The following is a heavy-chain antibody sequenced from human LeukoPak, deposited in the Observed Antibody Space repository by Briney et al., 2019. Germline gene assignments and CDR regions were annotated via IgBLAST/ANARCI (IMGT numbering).Heavy chain of an antibody. CDR3: ARAEGSGSSFDY. V-gene: IGHV3-21*01. Sequence: GGSLRLSCAASGFLFRSYSMNWVRQAPGKGLEWVSSISSSSTHIYYADSVKGRFTISRDNAKNSLYLQMNSLRVEDTAVYYCARAEGSGSSFDYWGQGTLVTVSS. CDR1: GFLFRSYS. D-gene: IGHD3-10*01. CDR2: ISSSSTHI. J-gene: IGHJ4*02.